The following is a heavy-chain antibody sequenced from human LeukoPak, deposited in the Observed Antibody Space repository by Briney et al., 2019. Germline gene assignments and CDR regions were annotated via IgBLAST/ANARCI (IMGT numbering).Heavy chain of an antibody. CDR1: GGSISSYY. J-gene: IGHJ4*02. CDR2: IYYSGST. Sequence: SETLSLTCTVSGGSISSYYWSWIRQPPGKGLKWIGYIYYSGSTNYNPSLKSRVTISVDTSKNQFSLKLSSVTAADTAVYYCARDQGDGYNGIDYWGQGTLVTVSS. V-gene: IGHV4-59*01. D-gene: IGHD5-24*01. CDR3: ARDQGDGYNGIDY.